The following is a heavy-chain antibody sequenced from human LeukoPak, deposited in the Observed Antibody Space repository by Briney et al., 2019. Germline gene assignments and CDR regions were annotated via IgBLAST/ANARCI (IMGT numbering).Heavy chain of an antibody. CDR2: IIPIFGTA. D-gene: IGHD3-3*01. J-gene: IGHJ6*03. Sequence: ASVKVSCKASGGTFSSYAISWVRQAPGQGLEWMGGIIPIFGTANYAQKFQGRVTITADESTSTAYMELSSLRSEDTAVYYCARGGSSYDFWSGYAEGYYYYMDVWGKGTTVTVSS. V-gene: IGHV1-69*13. CDR3: ARGGSSYDFWSGYAEGYYYYMDV. CDR1: GGTFSSYA.